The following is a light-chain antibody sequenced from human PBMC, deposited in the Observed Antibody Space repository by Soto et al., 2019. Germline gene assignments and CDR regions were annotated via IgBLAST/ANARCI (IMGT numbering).Light chain of an antibody. CDR3: QKRKKWPTT. V-gene: IGKV3-11*01. CDR1: QSVSSY. Sequence: EVVLTQSPATLSFPPGERATLSCRASQSVSSYLAWYQQKPGQVPRLLIYDVSNRATGIPARFSGSGSGTDFTLTISSLEPADFAVYYCQKRKKWPTTFGQGTRLEIK. J-gene: IGKJ5*01. CDR2: DVS.